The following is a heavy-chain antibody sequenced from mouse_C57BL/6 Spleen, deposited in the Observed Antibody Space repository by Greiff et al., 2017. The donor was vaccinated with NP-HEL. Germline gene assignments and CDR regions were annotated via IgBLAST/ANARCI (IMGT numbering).Heavy chain of an antibody. CDR3: ARRDYDENYAMDY. V-gene: IGHV1-18*01. CDR1: GYTFTDYN. Sequence: EVKLMESGPELVKPGASVKIPCKASGYTFTDYNMDWVKQSHGKSLEWIGDINPNNGGTIYNQKFKGKATLTVDKSSSTAYMELRSLTSEDTAVYYCARRDYDENYAMDYWGQGTSVTVSS. J-gene: IGHJ4*01. CDR2: INPNNGGT. D-gene: IGHD2-4*01.